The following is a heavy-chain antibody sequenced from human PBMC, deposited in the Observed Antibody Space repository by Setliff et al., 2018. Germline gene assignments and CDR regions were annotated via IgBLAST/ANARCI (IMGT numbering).Heavy chain of an antibody. V-gene: IGHV4-39*01. J-gene: IGHJ4*01. D-gene: IGHD4-17*01. CDR2: ISYSGAH. CDR3: VRPGGTTVVDRPFDY. Sequence: SETLSLTCTVSGDSFTSSRYYWGWIRQDPGSGLEWIGSISYSGAHYYNASVQSRVTISIDTSRNQFSLEPRSVTVADTATYYCVRPGGTTVVDRPFDYWASGLLVTVSS. CDR1: GDSFTSSRYY.